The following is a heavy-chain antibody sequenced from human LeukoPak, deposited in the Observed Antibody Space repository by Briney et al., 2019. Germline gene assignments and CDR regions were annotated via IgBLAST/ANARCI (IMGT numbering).Heavy chain of an antibody. CDR1: GGSISSVGYH. J-gene: IGHJ5*02. CDR2: FYYSGIT. V-gene: IGHV4-31*03. Sequence: SETLSLTCTVSGGSISSVGYHCTWIRQHPGKGLEWIGYFYYSGITYFNPSLKSRVSISVDTSKNQFSLKVNSVTAADTAVYYCASTTITTGWFDPWGQGTLVTVSS. CDR3: ASTTITTGWFDP. D-gene: IGHD4-11*01.